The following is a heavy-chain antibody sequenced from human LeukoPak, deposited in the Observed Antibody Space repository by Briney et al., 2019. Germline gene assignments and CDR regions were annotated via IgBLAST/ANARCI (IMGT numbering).Heavy chain of an antibody. CDR3: ARQYSDILTGYHRGELYWYFDL. V-gene: IGHV4-39*01. D-gene: IGHD3-9*01. CDR1: GGSISSSSYY. J-gene: IGHJ2*01. Sequence: PSETLSLTCTVSGGSISSSSYYWGWIRQPPGKGLEWIGSIYYSGSTYYNPSLKSRVTISIDTSKNQFSLKLSSVTAADTAVYYCARQYSDILTGYHRGELYWYFDLWGRGTLVTVSS. CDR2: IYYSGST.